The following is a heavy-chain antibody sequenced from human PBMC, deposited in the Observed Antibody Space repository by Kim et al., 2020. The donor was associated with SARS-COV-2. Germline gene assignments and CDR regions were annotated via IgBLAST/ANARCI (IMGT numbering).Heavy chain of an antibody. Sequence: VKGRFTISRDNSKNTLYLQMNSLRAEDTAVYYCAKGNSGYYFVGFVWFDPWGQGTLVTVSS. CDR3: AKGNSGYYFVGFVWFDP. V-gene: IGHV3-23*01. D-gene: IGHD3-22*01. J-gene: IGHJ5*02.